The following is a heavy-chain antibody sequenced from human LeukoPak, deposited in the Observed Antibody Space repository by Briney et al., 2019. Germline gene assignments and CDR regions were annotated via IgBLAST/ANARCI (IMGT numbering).Heavy chain of an antibody. CDR3: ARVHHLWFGPVGAFDI. V-gene: IGHV3-30-3*01. CDR1: GFTFSSYA. CDR2: ISYDGSNK. J-gene: IGHJ3*02. D-gene: IGHD3-10*01. Sequence: GRSLRLSCAASGFTFSSYAMHWVRQAPGKGLEWVAVISYDGSNKYYADSVKGRFTISRDNSKNTLYLQMNSLRAEDTAVYYCARVHHLWFGPVGAFDIWGQGTMVTVSS.